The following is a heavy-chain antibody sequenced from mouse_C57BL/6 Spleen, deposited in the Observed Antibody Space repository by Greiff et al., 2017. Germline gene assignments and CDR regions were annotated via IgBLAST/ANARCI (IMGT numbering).Heavy chain of an antibody. V-gene: IGHV1-82*01. J-gene: IGHJ1*03. Sequence: QVQLQQSGPELVKPGASVKISCKAPGYAFSSSWMNWVKQRPGKGLEWIGRIYPGDGDTNYNGKFKGKATLTADKSSSTAYMQLSSLTSEDSAVYFCARVWLLGYFDVWGTGTTVTVSS. CDR2: IYPGDGDT. D-gene: IGHD2-3*01. CDR1: GYAFSSSW. CDR3: ARVWLLGYFDV.